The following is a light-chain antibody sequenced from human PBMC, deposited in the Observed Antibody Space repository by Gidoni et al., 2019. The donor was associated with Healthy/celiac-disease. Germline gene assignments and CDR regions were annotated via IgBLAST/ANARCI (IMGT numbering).Light chain of an antibody. V-gene: IGKV1-39*01. Sequence: DIQMTQSPSSLSASVGDRVTITCRASQSISSYLNWYQQKPGKAPKLLIYAASSLQSGVPSRFSGSGSGTDFTPTISSLQPEDFATYYCQQSYTYPGYTFGQGTKLEIK. J-gene: IGKJ2*01. CDR2: AAS. CDR1: QSISSY. CDR3: QQSYTYPGYT.